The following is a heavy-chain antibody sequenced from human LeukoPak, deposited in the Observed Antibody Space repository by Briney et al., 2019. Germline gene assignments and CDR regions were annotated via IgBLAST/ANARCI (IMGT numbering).Heavy chain of an antibody. CDR2: IYTSGST. J-gene: IGHJ5*02. CDR1: GGSISSYY. D-gene: IGHD3-3*01. V-gene: IGHV4-4*07. Sequence: PSETLSLTCTVSGGSISSYYWSWIRQPPGKGLEWIGRIYTSGSTNYNPSLKSRVTMSVDTSKNQFSLKLSSVTAADTAVYYCARERGTGYYDFWSGYGNWFDPWGQGTLVTVSS. CDR3: ARERGTGYYDFWSGYGNWFDP.